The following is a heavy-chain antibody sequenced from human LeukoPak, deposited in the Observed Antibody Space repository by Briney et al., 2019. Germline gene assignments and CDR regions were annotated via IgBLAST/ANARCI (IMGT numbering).Heavy chain of an antibody. J-gene: IGHJ6*03. Sequence: SETLSLTCAVYGGSFSGYYWSWIRQPPGKGLEWIGEINHSGSTNYNPSLKSRVTISVDTSKNQLSLKLSSVIAADTAVYYCARGGADPHYYYYYYMDVWGKGTTVTVSS. V-gene: IGHV4-34*01. CDR3: ARGGADPHYYYYYYMDV. CDR1: GGSFSGYY. CDR2: INHSGST. D-gene: IGHD1-26*01.